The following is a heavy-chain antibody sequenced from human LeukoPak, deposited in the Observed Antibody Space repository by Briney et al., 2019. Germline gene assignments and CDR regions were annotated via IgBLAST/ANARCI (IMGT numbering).Heavy chain of an antibody. V-gene: IGHV3-21*01. Sequence: GGSLRLSCAASEFTFSSYSMNWVRQAPGKGLEWVSSISSSSSYIYYADSVKGRFTISRDNAKNSLYLQMNSLRAEDTAVYYCARGLGTVTTFVDYWGQGTLVTVSS. CDR1: EFTFSSYS. D-gene: IGHD4-17*01. J-gene: IGHJ4*02. CDR3: ARGLGTVTTFVDY. CDR2: ISSSSSYI.